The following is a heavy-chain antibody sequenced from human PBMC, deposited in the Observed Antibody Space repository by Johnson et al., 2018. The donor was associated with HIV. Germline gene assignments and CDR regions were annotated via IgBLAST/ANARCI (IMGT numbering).Heavy chain of an antibody. J-gene: IGHJ3*02. D-gene: IGHD4-23*01. CDR3: ARQTTVVSGDAFYI. CDR2: IGTAGDT. CDR1: GFTFSSYD. V-gene: IGHV3-13*01. Sequence: VQLVESGGGVVRPGGSLRLSCAASGFTFSSYDMHWVRQATGKGLEWVSAIGTAGDTYYPGSVKGRFTISRENAKNSLYLQMNRLRGGDTAVYYCARQTTVVSGDAFYIWGQGTMVTVSS.